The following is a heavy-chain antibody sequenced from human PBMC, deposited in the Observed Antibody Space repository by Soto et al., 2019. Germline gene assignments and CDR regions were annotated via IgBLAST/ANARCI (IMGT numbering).Heavy chain of an antibody. J-gene: IGHJ4*02. CDR3: AVFHYDSSGYPFDY. V-gene: IGHV4-30-4*01. Sequence: SETLSLTCTVSGGSISSGDYYWSWIRQPPGKGLEWIGYIYYSGSTYYNPSLKSRVTISVDTSKNQFSLKLSSVTAADTAVYYCAVFHYDSSGYPFDYWGRGTRVPASS. D-gene: IGHD3-22*01. CDR1: GGSISSGDYY. CDR2: IYYSGST.